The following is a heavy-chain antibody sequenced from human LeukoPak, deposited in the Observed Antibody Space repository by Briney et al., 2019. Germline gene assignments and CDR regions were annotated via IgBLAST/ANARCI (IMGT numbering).Heavy chain of an antibody. D-gene: IGHD3-3*01. CDR1: AGSISSHY. CDR2: IYYSGST. J-gene: IGHJ4*02. Sequence: PSETLSLTCTVSAGSISSHYWSWIRQPPGKGLEWIGYIYYSGSTNYNPSLKSRVTISVDTSKNQFSLKLSSVTAADTAVYYCARGYDFWIFDYWGQGTLVTVSS. V-gene: IGHV4-59*11. CDR3: ARGYDFWIFDY.